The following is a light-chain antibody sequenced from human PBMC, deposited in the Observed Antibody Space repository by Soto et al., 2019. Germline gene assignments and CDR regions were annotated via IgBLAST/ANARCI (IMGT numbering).Light chain of an antibody. Sequence: DIHMTQSPSTVSASVGDRVTITCRASQPVDPWLAWHQQKPGKAPRVLIYKTSDLENGVPSRFSGSRSGADYTRTISGVQPDDFATYYCQQYYSRETFGQGTRVEV. CDR1: QPVDPW. CDR3: QQYYSRET. CDR2: KTS. J-gene: IGKJ1*01. V-gene: IGKV1-5*03.